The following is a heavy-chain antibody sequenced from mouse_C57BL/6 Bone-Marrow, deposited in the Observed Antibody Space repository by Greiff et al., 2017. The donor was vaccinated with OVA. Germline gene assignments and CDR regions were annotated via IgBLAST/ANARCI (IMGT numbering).Heavy chain of an antibody. CDR3: TTLTGSLWFAY. Sequence: EVQLQQSGAELVRPGASVKLSCTASGFNIKDDYMHWVKQRPEQGLEWIGWIDPENGDTEYASKFQGKATITADTSSNTAYLQLSSLTSEDTAVYYCTTLTGSLWFAYWGQGTLVTVSA. V-gene: IGHV14-4*01. J-gene: IGHJ3*01. CDR1: GFNIKDDY. CDR2: IDPENGDT. D-gene: IGHD4-1*01.